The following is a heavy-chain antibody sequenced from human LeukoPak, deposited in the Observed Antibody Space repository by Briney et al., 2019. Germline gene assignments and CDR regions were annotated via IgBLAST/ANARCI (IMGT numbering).Heavy chain of an antibody. CDR3: ASYPPTIGNAFDI. D-gene: IGHD1-26*01. CDR2: IYYSGST. Sequence: SQTLSLTCTVSGGSISSGDYYWSWIRQPPGKGLEWIGYIYYSGSTYCNPSLKSRVTISVDTSKNQFSLKLSSVTAADTAVYYCASYPPTIGNAFDIWGQGTMVTVSS. V-gene: IGHV4-30-4*01. CDR1: GGSISSGDYY. J-gene: IGHJ3*02.